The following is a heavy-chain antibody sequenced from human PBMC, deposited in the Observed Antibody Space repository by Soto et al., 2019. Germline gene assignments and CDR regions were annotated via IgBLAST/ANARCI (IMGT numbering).Heavy chain of an antibody. CDR3: ARVGRTAVAADAFDI. J-gene: IGHJ3*02. Sequence: GASSEVSCKASGYTFTSYAMHWVRQAPGQRLEWMGWINAGNGNTKYSQKFQGRVTITRDTSASTAYMELSSLRSEDTAVYYCARVGRTAVAADAFDIWGQGTMVTVSS. CDR2: INAGNGNT. V-gene: IGHV1-3*01. D-gene: IGHD6-19*01. CDR1: GYTFTSYA.